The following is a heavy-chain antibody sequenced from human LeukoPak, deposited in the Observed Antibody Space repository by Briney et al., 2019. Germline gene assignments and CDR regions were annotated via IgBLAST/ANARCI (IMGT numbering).Heavy chain of an antibody. CDR1: GGSISSYY. CDR2: IYYNGGT. V-gene: IGHV4-59*01. Sequence: SETLSLTCTVSGGSISSYYWSWIRQPPGKGLEWIGYIYYNGGTNYNPSLKSRVTISVDTSKTQFSLKLSSVTAADTAVYYCARVRSGYSYGPFDYWGQGTLVTVSS. D-gene: IGHD5-18*01. J-gene: IGHJ4*02. CDR3: ARVRSGYSYGPFDY.